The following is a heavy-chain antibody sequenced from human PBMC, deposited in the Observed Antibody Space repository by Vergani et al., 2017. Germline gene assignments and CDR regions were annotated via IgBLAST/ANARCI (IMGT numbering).Heavy chain of an antibody. V-gene: IGHV1-3*01. CDR1: GYTFISYA. D-gene: IGHD6-13*01. Sequence: QVQLVQSGAEVKKPGASVKVSCKASGYTFISYAMHWARQAPGQSLEWMGWVNGGNGNTKYSQKLQGRVTITRDTSANTAYMELSSLRSEDTAVYYCARGGSSSNWYQDYWGQGTLVTVSS. CDR3: ARGGSSSNWYQDY. J-gene: IGHJ4*02. CDR2: VNGGNGNT.